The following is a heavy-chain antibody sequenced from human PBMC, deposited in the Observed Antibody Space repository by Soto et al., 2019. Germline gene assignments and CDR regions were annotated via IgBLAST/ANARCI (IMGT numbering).Heavy chain of an antibody. V-gene: IGHV1-46*01. CDR1: GYAFTDHY. D-gene: IGHD3-3*01. CDR3: ARAPRGGVIIVITSAQIDY. CDR2: ISPDGGST. J-gene: IGHJ4*02. Sequence: QVQLVQSGAEVKKPGASVKVSCKASGYAFTDHYIHWVRQAPGQGLEWMGLISPDGGSTRYSQKFQARITMTRDTSPSTVYMELSSLRSEDTAVYYCARAPRGGVIIVITSAQIDYWGQGTLVTVSS.